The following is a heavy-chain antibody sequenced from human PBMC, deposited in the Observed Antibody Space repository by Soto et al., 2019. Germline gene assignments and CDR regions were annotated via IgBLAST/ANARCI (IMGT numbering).Heavy chain of an antibody. V-gene: IGHV3-21*01. D-gene: IGHD1-26*01. CDR1: GFTFSSYS. CDR3: AREGSPLAYWFDP. CDR2: ISSSSSYI. Sequence: EVQLVESGGGLVKPGGSLRLSCAASGFTFSSYSMNWVRQAPGKGLEWVSSISSSSSYIYYADSVKGRFTISRDNAKNSLYLKMNSLRAEDTAVYYCAREGSPLAYWFDPWGQGTLVTVSS. J-gene: IGHJ5*02.